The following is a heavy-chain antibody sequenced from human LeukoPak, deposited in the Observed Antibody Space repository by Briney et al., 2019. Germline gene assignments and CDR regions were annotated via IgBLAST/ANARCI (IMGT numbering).Heavy chain of an antibody. Sequence: SETLSLTCTVSGDSISNIDYSWGWIRQPPGKGLEWIGSMYYSGTTYYNPSLKSRLTISVDTSKNQFSLNLSFVTGADTAVYYCARHGRVAYYYDSSGYINWFDPWGQGTLVTVSS. CDR2: MYYSGTT. D-gene: IGHD3-22*01. CDR1: GDSISNIDYS. CDR3: ARHGRVAYYYDSSGYINWFDP. V-gene: IGHV4-39*01. J-gene: IGHJ5*02.